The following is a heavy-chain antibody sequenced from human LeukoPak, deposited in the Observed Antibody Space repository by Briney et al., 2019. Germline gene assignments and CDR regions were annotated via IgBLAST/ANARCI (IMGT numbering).Heavy chain of an antibody. CDR3: AKDLSRVPLYSYDY. V-gene: IGHV3-23*01. J-gene: IGHJ4*02. CDR1: GFTFSSYA. CDR2: ISGSGSST. Sequence: GGSLRLSCAASGFTFSSYAMSWVRQAPGKGLEWVSAISGSGSSTYYADSVKGRFTISRDNSKNTLYLQMNSLRAEDTAVYYCAKDLSRVPLYSYDYWGQGTLDTVSS. D-gene: IGHD5-18*01.